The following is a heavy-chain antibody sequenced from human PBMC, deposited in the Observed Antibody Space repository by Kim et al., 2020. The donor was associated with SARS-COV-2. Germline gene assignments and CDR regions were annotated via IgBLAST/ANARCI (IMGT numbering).Heavy chain of an antibody. CDR2: IKQDGSEK. Sequence: GGSLRLSCAASGFTFSSYWMSWVRQAPGKGLEWVANIKQDGSEKYYVDSVKGRFTISRDNAKNSLYLQMNSLRAEDTAVYYCVRGVRYFDWFGRVEGYFDYWGQGTLVTVSS. D-gene: IGHD3-9*01. V-gene: IGHV3-7*01. CDR1: GFTFSSYW. J-gene: IGHJ4*02. CDR3: VRGVRYFDWFGRVEGYFDY.